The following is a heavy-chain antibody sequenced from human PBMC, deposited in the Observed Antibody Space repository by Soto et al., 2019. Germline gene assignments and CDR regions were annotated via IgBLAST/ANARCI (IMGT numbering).Heavy chain of an antibody. CDR2: IYYSGST. Sequence: QVQLQESGPGLMKPSQTLSLTCTVSGGSISSGGYYWSWIRQHPGKGLEWIGYIYYSGSTYYNPSLKSRVTISVDTSKNQFSLKLSSVTAADTAVYYCARDQIAAHWDYFDYWGQGTLVTVSS. CDR3: ARDQIAAHWDYFDY. J-gene: IGHJ4*02. CDR1: GGSISSGGYY. D-gene: IGHD6-6*01. V-gene: IGHV4-31*03.